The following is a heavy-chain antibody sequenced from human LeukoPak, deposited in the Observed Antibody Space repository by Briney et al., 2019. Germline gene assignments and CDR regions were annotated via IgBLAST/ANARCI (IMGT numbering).Heavy chain of an antibody. V-gene: IGHV4-59*01. CDR3: ARGSTNYDFWSGYYTDYYYYYMDV. Sequence: PSETLSLTCTVSGGSISSYYWRWIRQPPGKGLEWIGYIYYSGSTNYNPSLKSRVTISVDTSKNQFSLKLSSVTAADTAVYYCARGSTNYDFWSGYYTDYYYYYMDVWGKGTTVTVSS. CDR1: GGSISSYY. J-gene: IGHJ6*03. D-gene: IGHD3-3*01. CDR2: IYYSGST.